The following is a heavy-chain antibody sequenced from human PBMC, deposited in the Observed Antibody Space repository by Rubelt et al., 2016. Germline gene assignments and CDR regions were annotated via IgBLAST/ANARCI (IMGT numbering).Heavy chain of an antibody. CDR2: INHSGST. D-gene: IGHD6-13*01. V-gene: IGHV4-59*08. Sequence: QVQLQESGPGLVKPSETLSLTCTVSGGSISSYYWSWIRQPPGKGLEWIGEINHSGSTNYNPSLKRRVPISVDTSKTQFSLRLSSVTAADTSVYYCASFGSYSSFDYWGQGTLVTVSS. CDR3: ASFGSYSSFDY. J-gene: IGHJ4*02. CDR1: GGSISSYY.